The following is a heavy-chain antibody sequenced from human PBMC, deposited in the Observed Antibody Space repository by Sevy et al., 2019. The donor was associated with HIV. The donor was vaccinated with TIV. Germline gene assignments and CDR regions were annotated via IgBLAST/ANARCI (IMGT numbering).Heavy chain of an antibody. D-gene: IGHD6-13*01. CDR1: GYTFNSYG. CDR3: ARDKIAATGVMDY. Sequence: ASVKVSCKASGYTFNSYGINWVRQAPGQGLEWMGRISAYNANTNYAQNLQERVTMTSDTSTSTAYMELWSLRSDDTAVYFCARDKIAATGVMDYWGQGTLVTVSS. CDR2: ISAYNANT. J-gene: IGHJ4*02. V-gene: IGHV1-18*01.